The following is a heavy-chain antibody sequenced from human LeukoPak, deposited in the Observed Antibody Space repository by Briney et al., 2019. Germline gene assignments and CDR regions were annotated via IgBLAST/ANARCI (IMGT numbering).Heavy chain of an antibody. Sequence: GESLKISCKGSGYSFTNYWIGWVRQMPGKGLEWMGIIYPGDSDTRYSPSFQGQVTISADKSISTAYLQLSSLRAADTAIYYCARQNFGDVWGQGTTVTVSS. CDR3: ARQNFGDV. CDR1: GYSFTNYW. J-gene: IGHJ6*02. CDR2: IYPGDSDT. D-gene: IGHD1-7*01. V-gene: IGHV5-51*01.